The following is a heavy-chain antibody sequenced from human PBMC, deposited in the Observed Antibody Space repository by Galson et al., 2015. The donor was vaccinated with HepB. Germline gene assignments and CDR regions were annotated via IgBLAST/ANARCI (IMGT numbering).Heavy chain of an antibody. V-gene: IGHV7-4-1*02. CDR2: INTNTGTP. CDR1: GYTFTSYV. Sequence: SVKVSCKASGYTFTSYVINWVRQAPGQGLEWMGGINTNTGTPTYAQGFTGRFVSSLDTSVSTAYLQISSLKTEDTAVYYCARVASIYDFSSRAYSYYYYGMDVWGQGTTVAVSS. D-gene: IGHD6-19*01. CDR3: ARVASIYDFSSRAYSYYYYGMDV. J-gene: IGHJ6*02.